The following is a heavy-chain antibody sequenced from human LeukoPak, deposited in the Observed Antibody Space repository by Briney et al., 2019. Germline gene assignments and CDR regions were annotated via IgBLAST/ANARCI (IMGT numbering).Heavy chain of an antibody. Sequence: GGSLRLSCAASEFSVGSNYMTWVRQAPGKGLEWVSLIYSGGSTYYADSVKGRFTISRDNSKNTLYLQMNSLRAEDTAVYYCAKDRHSNGYSQRFEYWGQGTLVTVSS. J-gene: IGHJ4*02. V-gene: IGHV3-66*02. CDR2: IYSGGST. CDR3: AKDRHSNGYSQRFEY. CDR1: EFSVGSNY. D-gene: IGHD3-22*01.